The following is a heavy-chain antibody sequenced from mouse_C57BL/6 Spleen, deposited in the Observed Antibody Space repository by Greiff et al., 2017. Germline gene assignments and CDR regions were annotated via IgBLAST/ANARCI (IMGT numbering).Heavy chain of an antibody. Sequence: EVKVVDSGGGLVQPGGSLSLSCAASGFTFTDYYMSWVRQPPGKALEWLGFIRNKANGYTTEYSASVKGRFTISRDNSQSILYLQMNALRAEDSATYYCARYSYYAMDYWGQGTSVTVSS. CDR1: GFTFTDYY. J-gene: IGHJ4*01. V-gene: IGHV7-3*01. CDR3: ARYSYYAMDY. CDR2: IRNKANGYTT.